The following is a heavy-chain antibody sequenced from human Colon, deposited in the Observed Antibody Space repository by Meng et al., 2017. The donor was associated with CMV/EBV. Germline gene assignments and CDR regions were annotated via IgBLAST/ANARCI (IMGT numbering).Heavy chain of an antibody. CDR3: ARSTLPAALHWFDP. D-gene: IGHD2-2*01. Sequence: SVKVSCKMSGGPFNSNAISWVRQAPGQGLEWMGGIIPVFGTPKYAQKFQGRVTITADASTTTMYMELTSLTSDDTAVYYCARSTLPAALHWFDPWGQGTPVTVSS. CDR2: IIPVFGTP. V-gene: IGHV1-69*13. J-gene: IGHJ5*02. CDR1: GGPFNSNA.